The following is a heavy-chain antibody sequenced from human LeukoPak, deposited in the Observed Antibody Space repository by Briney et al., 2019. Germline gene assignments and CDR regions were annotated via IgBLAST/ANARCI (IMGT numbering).Heavy chain of an antibody. V-gene: IGHV1-2*02. D-gene: IGHD6-13*01. CDR1: GYTFTGYY. Sequence: ASVKVSCKASGYTFTGYYMHWVRQAPGQGLEWMGWINPNSGGTNYAQKFQGRVTMTRDTPISTAYMELSRLRSDDTAVYYCARGHKYSTEKYSSSFIIWGQGTLVTVSS. CDR3: ARGHKYSTEKYSSSFII. CDR2: INPNSGGT. J-gene: IGHJ4*02.